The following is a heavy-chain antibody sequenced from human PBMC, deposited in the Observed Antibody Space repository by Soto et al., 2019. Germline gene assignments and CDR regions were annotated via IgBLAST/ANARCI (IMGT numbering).Heavy chain of an antibody. D-gene: IGHD4-17*01. CDR2: ILSKTDGGTI. V-gene: IGHV3-15*01. Sequence: EVQLVESGGGFVKPGGSLRLSCATSGFTFSNTWMNWVRQAPGKGLEWVGRILSKTDGGTIDYAAPVKGRFTISRDDSKNTLYLQMNSLKIEDTAVYYCTPLDGAWPVDFWGQGTLVTVSS. J-gene: IGHJ4*02. CDR1: GFTFSNTW. CDR3: TPLDGAWPVDF.